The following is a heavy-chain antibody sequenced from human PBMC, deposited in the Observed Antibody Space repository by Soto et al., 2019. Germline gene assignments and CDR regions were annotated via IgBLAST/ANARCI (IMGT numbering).Heavy chain of an antibody. CDR2: IYYSGRS. CDR1: GGSISSGGYY. J-gene: IGHJ4*02. Sequence: QVQLQESGPGLVKPSQTLSLTCTVSGGSISSGGYYWSWIRQHPGRGLEWFGYIYYSGRSYYKPSLKSRVTISVDKSKNQFSRQLSSVTAADTAVYYCARDSQGIFGVDYWGQGTLVTVSS. D-gene: IGHD3-3*01. CDR3: ARDSQGIFGVDY. V-gene: IGHV4-31*03.